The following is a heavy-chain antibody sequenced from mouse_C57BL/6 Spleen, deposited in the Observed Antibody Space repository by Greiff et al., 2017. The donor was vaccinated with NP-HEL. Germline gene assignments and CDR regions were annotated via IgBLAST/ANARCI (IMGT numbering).Heavy chain of an antibody. CDR3: ARRGLQLRLPYFDY. CDR2: IFPGSGST. Sequence: QVQLQQSGPELVKPGASVKISCKASGYTFTDYYINWVKQRPGQGLEWIGWIFPGSGSTYYNEKFKGKATLTVDKSSSTAYMLLSSLTSEDSAVYFCARRGLQLRLPYFDYWGQGTTLTVSS. CDR1: GYTFTDYY. D-gene: IGHD3-2*02. V-gene: IGHV1-75*01. J-gene: IGHJ2*01.